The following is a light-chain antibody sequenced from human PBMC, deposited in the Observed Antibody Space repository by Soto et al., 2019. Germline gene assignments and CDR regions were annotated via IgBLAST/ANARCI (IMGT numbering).Light chain of an antibody. CDR3: QQYTGPPVT. CDR1: QSLRGNY. Sequence: DILLTQSPGTLSLSPGERATLSCRASQSLRGNYLAWFQQKAGQPPRLVIYGASGRATGIPDRFSGSGSGTDFTLTISRLEPEDFAVYYCQQYTGPPVTFGQGTRLDMK. J-gene: IGKJ5*01. CDR2: GAS. V-gene: IGKV3-20*01.